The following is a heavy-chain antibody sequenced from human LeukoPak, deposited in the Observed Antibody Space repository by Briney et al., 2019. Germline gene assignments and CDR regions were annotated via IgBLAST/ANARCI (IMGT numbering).Heavy chain of an antibody. CDR1: GFTFSSHW. CDR2: INSDGSST. V-gene: IGHV3-74*01. Sequence: QPGGSLRLSCAVSGFTFSSHWMHWVRQAPGKGLVWVSRINSDGSSTSYADSVKGRFTISRDNAKNTLYLQMNSLRAEDTAVFYCARADPWYSGPTGGIDYWGQGTLVTVSS. D-gene: IGHD1-26*01. CDR3: ARADPWYSGPTGGIDY. J-gene: IGHJ4*02.